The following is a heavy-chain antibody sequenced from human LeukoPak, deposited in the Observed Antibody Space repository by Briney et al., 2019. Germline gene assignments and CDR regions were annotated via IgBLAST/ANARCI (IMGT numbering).Heavy chain of an antibody. CDR3: AAKTVVPAAILHPVDY. J-gene: IGHJ4*02. CDR2: ISYDGSNK. CDR1: GFTFSSYG. D-gene: IGHD2-2*01. Sequence: GGSLRLSCAASGFTFSSYGMHRVRQAPGKGLEWVAVISYDGSNKYYADSVKGRFTISRDNSKNTLYLQMNSLRAEDTAVYYCAAKTVVPAAILHPVDYWGQGTLVTVSS. V-gene: IGHV3-30*03.